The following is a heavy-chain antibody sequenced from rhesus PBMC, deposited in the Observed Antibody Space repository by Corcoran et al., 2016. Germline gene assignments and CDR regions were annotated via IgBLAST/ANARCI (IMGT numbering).Heavy chain of an antibody. V-gene: IGHV4S14*01. Sequence: QVQLQESGPGLVKPSETLSLTCAVSVYSISSGYYWGWIRPPPGKGGEGIGSIYVSGGSNYLNPSLKSRVTLSVDTSKNQFSLKLSSVTAADTAVYYCARRLATVTLSYFDYWGQGVLVTVSS. CDR2: IYVSGGSN. CDR1: VYSISSGYY. J-gene: IGHJ4*01. D-gene: IGHD5-36*02. CDR3: ARRLATVTLSYFDY.